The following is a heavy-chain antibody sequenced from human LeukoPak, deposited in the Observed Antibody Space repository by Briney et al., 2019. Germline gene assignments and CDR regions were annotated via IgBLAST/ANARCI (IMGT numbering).Heavy chain of an antibody. CDR3: SSLEVRSSWRY. V-gene: IGHV3-53*01. D-gene: IGHD6-13*01. J-gene: IGHJ4*02. Sequence: GGSLRLSCAASGFTVSSNYMSWVRQAPGKGLEWVSVIYSGGSTYYADSVKGRFTISRDNSKNTLYLQMNSLRAEDTAVYYCSSLEVRSSWRYWGQGTLVTVSS. CDR1: GFTVSSNY. CDR2: IYSGGST.